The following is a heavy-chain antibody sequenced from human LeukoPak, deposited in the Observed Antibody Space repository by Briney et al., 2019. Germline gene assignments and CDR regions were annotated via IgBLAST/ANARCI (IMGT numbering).Heavy chain of an antibody. CDR1: GDTLTQLS. D-gene: IGHD3-16*01. J-gene: IGHJ4*02. V-gene: IGHV1-24*01. Sequence: ASVKVSCKVSGDTLTQLSTHWVRQAPGKGLEWMGGFDPEHGEMIYAQKLQGRVTMTEDRSTDTAYMELSSLRSEDTAVYYCAIGGPWDVLKYWGQGTLVSVS. CDR3: AIGGPWDVLKY. CDR2: FDPEHGEM.